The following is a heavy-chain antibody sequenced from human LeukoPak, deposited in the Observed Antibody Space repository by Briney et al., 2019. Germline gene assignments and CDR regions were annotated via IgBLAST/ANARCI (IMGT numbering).Heavy chain of an antibody. CDR2: IYQSGNT. D-gene: IGHD4-11*01. J-gene: IGHJ4*02. CDR3: ARAEINDYSRY. Sequence: MSSETLSLTCTVSGYSIRNGYNGGWIRLSPGKGLGWLGSIYQSGNTYDNPSLKSRVTLSIDTAKNQFSLKLTSVTAAHTAVYHCARAEINDYSRYWGKGIPVIVSS. CDR1: GYSIRNGYN. V-gene: IGHV4-38-2*02.